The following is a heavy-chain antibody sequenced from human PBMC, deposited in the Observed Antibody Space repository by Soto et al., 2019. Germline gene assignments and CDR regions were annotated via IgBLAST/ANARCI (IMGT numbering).Heavy chain of an antibody. J-gene: IGHJ4*02. D-gene: IGHD3-10*01. CDR1: GGSMSSYY. Sequence: SETLSLTCTVSGGSMSSYYLSWIRQPPGKGLEWIGYIYSSGNTDYNPSLKSRITISVDTSKNQFSLQLTSVTAADPAVYYCARERTLYYFDYWGLGTLVTVSS. V-gene: IGHV4-59*01. CDR2: IYSSGNT. CDR3: ARERTLYYFDY.